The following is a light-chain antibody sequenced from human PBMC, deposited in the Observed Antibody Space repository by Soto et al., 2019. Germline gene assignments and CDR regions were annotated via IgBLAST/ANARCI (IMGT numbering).Light chain of an antibody. CDR2: RNN. CDR3: AAWDDSLSAL. J-gene: IGLJ1*01. CDR1: RSNIGSNY. Sequence: QSVLTQPPSASGTPGQRVTISCSGSRSNIGSNYVYWYQQFPGTAPKLLIFRNNRRPSGVPDRFSGSKSGTSASLAISGLRSEDEADYYCAAWDDSLSALFGTGTKLTVL. V-gene: IGLV1-47*01.